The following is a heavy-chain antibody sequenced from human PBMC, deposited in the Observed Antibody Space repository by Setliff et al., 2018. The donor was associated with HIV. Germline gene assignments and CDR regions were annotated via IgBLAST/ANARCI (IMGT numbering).Heavy chain of an antibody. CDR1: GGSISLHY. CDR3: ASVPVAGTTHDAFDI. CDR2: IYTSGST. V-gene: IGHV4-4*07. Sequence: PLETLSLTCTISGGSISLHYWSWIRQPAGKGLEWIGHIYTSGSTNYNPSLKSRVTISVDTSKNQFSLKLSSVTAADTAVYYCASVPVAGTTHDAFDIWGQGTMVTVSS. D-gene: IGHD6-19*01. J-gene: IGHJ3*02.